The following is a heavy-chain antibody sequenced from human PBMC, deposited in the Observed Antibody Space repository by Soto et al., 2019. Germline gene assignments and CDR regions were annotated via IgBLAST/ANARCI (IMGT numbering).Heavy chain of an antibody. Sequence: QVQLQQWGAGLLKPSETLSLSCAVYGASFSGYYWNWIRQPPGKGLEWIGEINQRGSTNYSPSLKTRVTISVDTSKKQFSLRVSSVTAADTAVYYCARRFSGTGRYFDYWGQGTLVTVSS. CDR2: INQRGST. J-gene: IGHJ4*02. CDR3: ARRFSGTGRYFDY. V-gene: IGHV4-34*02. D-gene: IGHD1-1*01. CDR1: GASFSGYY.